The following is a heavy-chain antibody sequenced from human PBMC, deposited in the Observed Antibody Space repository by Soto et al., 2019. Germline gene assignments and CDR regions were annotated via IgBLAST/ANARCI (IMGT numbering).Heavy chain of an antibody. CDR2: TSYDGSNK. CDR1: GFTFNTYG. Sequence: QVQLVESGGGVVQPGRSLRLSCAASGFTFNTYGMHWVRQAPGKGLEWVAVTSYDGSNKYYADSVKGRFTISRDNAKNTRYVEMNSLRAEDTAVYYWVKGATGGPRGYFDLWGRGTLVTVSS. CDR3: VKGATGGPRGYFDL. J-gene: IGHJ2*01. V-gene: IGHV3-30*18. D-gene: IGHD3-16*01.